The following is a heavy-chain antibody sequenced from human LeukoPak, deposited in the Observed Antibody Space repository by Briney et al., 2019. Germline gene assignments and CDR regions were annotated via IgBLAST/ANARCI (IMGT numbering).Heavy chain of an antibody. Sequence: PGGSLRLSCAASGFTFSSYAMSWVRQAPGKGLEWVSAISGSGGSTYYADSVKGRFTISRDNSKNTLYLQMNSLRAEDTAVYYCAKGDGSEGYCSSTSCYGWSNWFDPWGQGTLVTVSS. CDR1: GFTFSSYA. V-gene: IGHV3-23*01. D-gene: IGHD2-2*01. CDR2: ISGSGGST. J-gene: IGHJ5*02. CDR3: AKGDGSEGYCSSTSCYGWSNWFDP.